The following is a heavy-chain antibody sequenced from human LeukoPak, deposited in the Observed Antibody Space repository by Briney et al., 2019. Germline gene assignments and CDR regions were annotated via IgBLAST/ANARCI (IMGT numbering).Heavy chain of an antibody. J-gene: IGHJ6*03. Sequence: GGSLRLSCAASVFTFSSYAMSWVRQAPGKGLEWVSVISGSGGSTYYADSVKGRFTISRDNSRNTVYLQMNSLRAEDTAVYYCAKTYHSIRGHYYFFHLMDVWGKGATVTISS. D-gene: IGHD2-21*01. CDR3: AKTYHSIRGHYYFFHLMDV. V-gene: IGHV3-23*01. CDR2: ISGSGGST. CDR1: VFTFSSYA.